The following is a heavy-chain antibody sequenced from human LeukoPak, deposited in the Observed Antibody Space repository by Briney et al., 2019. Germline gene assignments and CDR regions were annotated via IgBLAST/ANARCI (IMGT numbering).Heavy chain of an antibody. CDR2: IKLDGSEG. J-gene: IGHJ1*01. D-gene: IGHD2-21*02. CDR1: GFSFSSYS. CDR3: ARGLRVVTAIGEYFQH. Sequence: PGGSLRLSCAASGFSFSSYSMSWVRQAPGKGLEWVASIKLDGSEGYYVDSVKGRFTISRDSAKNSLYLQMNSLRAEDTAVYYCARGLRVVTAIGEYFQHWGQGTLVTVSS. V-gene: IGHV3-7*04.